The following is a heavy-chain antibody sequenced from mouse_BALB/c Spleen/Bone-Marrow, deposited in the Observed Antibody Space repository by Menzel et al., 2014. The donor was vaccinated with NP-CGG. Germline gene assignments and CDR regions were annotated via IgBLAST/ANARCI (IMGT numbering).Heavy chain of an antibody. V-gene: IGHV5-6-5*01. CDR2: ISSGGST. J-gene: IGHJ4*01. D-gene: IGHD3-2*01. Sequence: EVHLVESGGSLVKPGGSLKLSCAASGFTFSSCAMSWVRQTPEKRLEWVASISSGGSTYYPDSVKGRFTISRDNARNILYLQMSSLRSEDTAMYYCARGDSSGYPYAMDYWGQGTSVTVSS. CDR1: GFTFSSCA. CDR3: ARGDSSGYPYAMDY.